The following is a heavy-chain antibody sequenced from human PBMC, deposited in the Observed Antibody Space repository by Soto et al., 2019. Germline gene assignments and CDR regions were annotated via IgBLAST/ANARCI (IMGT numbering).Heavy chain of an antibody. J-gene: IGHJ6*02. CDR2: IIPISETT. CDR3: ARSQGSSTSLEIYYYYYYGMDV. V-gene: IGHV1-69*13. D-gene: IGHD2-2*01. Sequence: ASVKVSCKASGGTFSSYAISWVRQAPGQGLEWMGGIIPISETTNYAQKFQGRVTITADESKSTAYMEPSSLRSEDTAVYYCARSQGSSTSLEIYYYYYYGMDVWGQGTTVTVS. CDR1: GGTFSSYA.